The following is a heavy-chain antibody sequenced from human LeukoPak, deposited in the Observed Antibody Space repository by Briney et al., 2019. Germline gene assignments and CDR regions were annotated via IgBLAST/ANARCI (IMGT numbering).Heavy chain of an antibody. CDR3: ARGAATPDY. J-gene: IGHJ4*02. V-gene: IGHV3-23*01. D-gene: IGHD2-15*01. CDR2: ISGSGGST. CDR1: GFTFNNYG. Sequence: GGSLRLSCAASGFTFNNYGMTWVRQAPGKGLEWVSAISGSGGSTNYADSVKGRFTISRDNSKNTLYLQMNSLRAEDTAVYYCARGAATPDYWGQGTLVTVSS.